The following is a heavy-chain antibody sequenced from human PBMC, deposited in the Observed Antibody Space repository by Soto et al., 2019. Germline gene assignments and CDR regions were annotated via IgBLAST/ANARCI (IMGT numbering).Heavy chain of an antibody. Sequence: GVSLRLSCAAFGFTCIDFDSSWIRRAPGKGLEWVSYINSSSTYTNYADSVKGRFTISRDNAKNSLYLQMNSLRAEDTAVYYCARIIAAAGGRRYFDLWGRGTLVTVSS. J-gene: IGHJ2*01. CDR2: INSSSTYT. CDR3: ARIIAAAGGRRYFDL. CDR1: GFTCIDFD. V-gene: IGHV3-11*03. D-gene: IGHD6-13*01.